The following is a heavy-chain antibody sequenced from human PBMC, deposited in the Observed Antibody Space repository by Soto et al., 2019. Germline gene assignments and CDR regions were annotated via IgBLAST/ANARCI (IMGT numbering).Heavy chain of an antibody. CDR3: ARSYPMYYNGMDV. J-gene: IGHJ6*02. Sequence: GGSLRLSCAASGFILSSYWMHWVRQVPGKGLVWVSGINSDGRSTISADSVKGRFTISRDNPKNTLYLQMSSLRAEDTAVYYCARSYPMYYNGMDVWGQGATVTVS. CDR2: INSDGRST. CDR1: GFILSSYW. D-gene: IGHD3-10*01. V-gene: IGHV3-74*01.